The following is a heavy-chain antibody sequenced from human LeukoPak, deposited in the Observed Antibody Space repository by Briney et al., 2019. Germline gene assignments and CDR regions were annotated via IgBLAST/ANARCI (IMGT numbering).Heavy chain of an antibody. V-gene: IGHV3-23*01. CDR1: GFTFSNYA. CDR2: VIGSVAST. Sequence: GGSLRLSCAASGFTFSNYAMSWVRQSPGKGLEWVSMVIGSVASTFYADSVKGRFTISRDNSRNTVYLQINSLRAEDTAVYYCGKTTVGYSSGQKPAWPVDYWGQGTLVTVSS. CDR3: GKTTVGYSSGQKPAWPVDY. J-gene: IGHJ4*02. D-gene: IGHD5-18*01.